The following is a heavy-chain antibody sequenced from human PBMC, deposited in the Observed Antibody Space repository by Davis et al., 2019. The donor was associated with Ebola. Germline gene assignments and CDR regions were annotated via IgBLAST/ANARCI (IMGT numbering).Heavy chain of an antibody. J-gene: IGHJ3*02. Sequence: SETLSLTCTVSGGSISSYYWGWIRQPPGKGLEWIGSVYYSGSTYYNPSLKSRVTISVDTSKNQFSLKLSSVTAADTAVYYCARDIGSSGYYDAFDIWGQGTMVTVSS. CDR1: GGSISSYY. CDR2: VYYSGST. D-gene: IGHD3-22*01. CDR3: ARDIGSSGYYDAFDI. V-gene: IGHV4-39*07.